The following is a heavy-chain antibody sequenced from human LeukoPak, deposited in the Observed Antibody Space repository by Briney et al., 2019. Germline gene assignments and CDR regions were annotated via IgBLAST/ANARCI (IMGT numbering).Heavy chain of an antibody. J-gene: IGHJ6*04. CDR1: GFTFSSYS. D-gene: IGHD3-10*01. CDR2: ISSSSSYI. Sequence: GGSLRLSCAASGFTFSSYSMNWVRQAPGKGLEWVSSISSSSSYIYYADSVKGRFTISRDYAKNSLYLQMNSLRAEDTAVYYCARTFGELFDYYGMDVWGKGTTVTVSS. V-gene: IGHV3-21*01. CDR3: ARTFGELFDYYGMDV.